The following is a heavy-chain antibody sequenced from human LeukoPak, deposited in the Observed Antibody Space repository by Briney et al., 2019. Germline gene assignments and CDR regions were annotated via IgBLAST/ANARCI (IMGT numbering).Heavy chain of an antibody. V-gene: IGHV1-46*01. CDR3: ARDSEHDYFDY. Sequence: ASVKVSCKASGYTFTRYYMHWVRQAPGQGLEWMGIINPSGGSTSYAQKFQGRVTMTRDTSTSTVYMELSSLRSEDTAVYYCARDSEHDYFDYWGQGTLVTVSS. CDR2: INPSGGST. D-gene: IGHD1-26*01. CDR1: GYTFTRYY. J-gene: IGHJ4*02.